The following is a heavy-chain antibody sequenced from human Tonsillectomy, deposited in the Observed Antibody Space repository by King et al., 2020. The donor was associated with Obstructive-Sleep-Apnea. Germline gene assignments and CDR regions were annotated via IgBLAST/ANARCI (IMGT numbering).Heavy chain of an antibody. CDR2: ISRSSSYI. Sequence: DVQLVESGGGLVKPGGSLRLSCAASGFTFRSYSMNWVRQAPGKGLEWVSSISRSSSYIYYADSVKGRFTISKDNAKNSLYLQLNSLRAEDTAVYYCAILCEYLPSSGLGELSPSDAFDICGQGTMVTVSS. J-gene: IGHJ3*02. V-gene: IGHV3-21*01. CDR3: AILCEYLPSSGLGELSPSDAFDI. CDR1: GFTFRSYS. D-gene: IGHD3-16*02.